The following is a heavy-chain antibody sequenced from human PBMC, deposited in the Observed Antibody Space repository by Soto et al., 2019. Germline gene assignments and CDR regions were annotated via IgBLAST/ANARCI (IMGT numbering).Heavy chain of an antibody. Sequence: SETLSLTCAVYGGSFSGYYWTWIRQPPGTGLEWIGNIYYSGSTYYNPSLKSRVTISVDTSKNQFSLKLSSVTAADTAVYYCARHSGYSSGWYLGSYYGMDVWGQGTRVTVSS. CDR3: ARHSGYSSGWYLGSYYGMDV. D-gene: IGHD6-19*01. CDR2: IYYSGST. J-gene: IGHJ6*02. CDR1: GGSFSGYY. V-gene: IGHV4-34*01.